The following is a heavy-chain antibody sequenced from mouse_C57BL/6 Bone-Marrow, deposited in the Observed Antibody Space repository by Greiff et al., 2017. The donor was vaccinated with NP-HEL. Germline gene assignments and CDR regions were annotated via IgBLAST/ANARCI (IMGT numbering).Heavy chain of an antibody. Sequence: VQLQQPGAELVRPGPSVKLSCKASGYTFTSYWMHWVKQRPGQGLEWIGVIDPSDSYTNYNQKFKGKATLTVDTSSSTAYMQLSSLTSEDSAVYYCASRTGMDYWGQGTSVTVSS. D-gene: IGHD4-1*01. V-gene: IGHV1-59*01. CDR2: IDPSDSYT. J-gene: IGHJ4*01. CDR3: ASRTGMDY. CDR1: GYTFTSYW.